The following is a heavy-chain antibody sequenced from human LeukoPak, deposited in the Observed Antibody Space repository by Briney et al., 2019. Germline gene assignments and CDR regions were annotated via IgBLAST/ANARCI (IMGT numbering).Heavy chain of an antibody. CDR2: INSDGSST. Sequence: GGSLRLSCAASGFTFSSYWMHWVRHAPGKGLVWVSRINSDGSSTSYADSVKGRFTISRDNAKNTLYLQMNSLRAEDTAVYYCARGVGYCSSTSCYRWFDPWGQGTLVTVSS. CDR3: ARGVGYCSSTSCYRWFDP. V-gene: IGHV3-74*01. D-gene: IGHD2-2*01. J-gene: IGHJ5*02. CDR1: GFTFSSYW.